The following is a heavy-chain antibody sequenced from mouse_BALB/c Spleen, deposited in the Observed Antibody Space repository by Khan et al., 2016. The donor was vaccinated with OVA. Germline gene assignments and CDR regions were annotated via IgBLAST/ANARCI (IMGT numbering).Heavy chain of an antibody. CDR2: ISSGGSYT. V-gene: IGHV5-6*01. D-gene: IGHD1-1*01. CDR1: GFTFSTYG. J-gene: IGHJ3*01. CDR3: ARLAYYYDSEGFAY. Sequence: VQLKESGGDLVKPEGSLKLSCAASGFTFSTYGMSWVRQTPDKRLEWVATISSGGSYTYYPDSVQGRFTISRDNAKNTLYLQMSSLKSEDTAMFCCARLAYYYDSEGFAYWGQGTLVTVSA.